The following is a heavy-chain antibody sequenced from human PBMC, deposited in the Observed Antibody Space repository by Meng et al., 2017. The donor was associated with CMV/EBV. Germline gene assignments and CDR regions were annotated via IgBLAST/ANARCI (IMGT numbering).Heavy chain of an antibody. CDR3: ARSTGYSSGWSGGDAFDI. V-gene: IGHV1-2*02. CDR1: GYTFTGYY. D-gene: IGHD6-19*01. Sequence: VKVPCKASGYTFTGYYMHWVRQAPGQGLEWMGWINPNSGGTNYAQKFQGRVTMTRDTSISTAYMELSRLRSDDTAVYYCARSTGYSSGWSGGDAFDIWGQGTMVTVSS. CDR2: INPNSGGT. J-gene: IGHJ3*02.